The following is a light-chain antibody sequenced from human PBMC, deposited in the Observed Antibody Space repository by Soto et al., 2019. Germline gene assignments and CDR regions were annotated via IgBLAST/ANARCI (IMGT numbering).Light chain of an antibody. Sequence: QSALTQPHSVSGSPGQSVTISCTGTSSDVGGYNYVSWYQQHPGKAPKLMIYDVSKRPSGVPDRFSGSKSGNTASLTISGLQAEDEADYYCCSYAGSYTWVFGGGTKLT. J-gene: IGLJ3*02. V-gene: IGLV2-11*01. CDR2: DVS. CDR1: SSDVGGYNY. CDR3: CSYAGSYTWV.